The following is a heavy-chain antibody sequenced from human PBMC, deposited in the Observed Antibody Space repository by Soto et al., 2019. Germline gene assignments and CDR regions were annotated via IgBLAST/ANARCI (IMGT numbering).Heavy chain of an antibody. CDR2: IYYSGST. D-gene: IGHD2-21*01. CDR3: ARDLWGYFRAECYPLDV. V-gene: IGHV4-61*08. J-gene: IGHJ6*02. Sequence: PSETLSLTCSVSGGSISSGGYYWSWIRQHPGKGLEWIGYIYYSGSTNYNPSLKSRVTISVDTSKNQFSLKLNSVTAADTAVYYCARDLWGYFRAECYPLDVWGQGTTVTVSS. CDR1: GGSISSGGYY.